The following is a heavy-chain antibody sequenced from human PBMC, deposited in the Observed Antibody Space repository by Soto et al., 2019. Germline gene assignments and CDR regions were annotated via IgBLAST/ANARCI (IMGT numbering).Heavy chain of an antibody. Sequence: ASVKVSCKASGYTFTSYRIRWVRQAPGQGLEWMGWISAYNGNTNYAQKLQGRVTMTTDTSTSTAYMELRSLRSDDTAVYYCAAQSNWNYAFDYWGQGTLVTVSS. CDR2: ISAYNGNT. CDR3: AAQSNWNYAFDY. J-gene: IGHJ4*02. V-gene: IGHV1-18*01. CDR1: GYTFTSYR. D-gene: IGHD1-7*01.